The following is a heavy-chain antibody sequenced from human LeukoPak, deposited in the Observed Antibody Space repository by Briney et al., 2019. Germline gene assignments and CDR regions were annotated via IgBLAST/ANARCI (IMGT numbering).Heavy chain of an antibody. CDR2: INSDGSST. Sequence: GGSLRLSCAASGFTFSSYWMHWVRQAPGKGLVWVSRINSDGSSTSYADSVKGRFTISRDNAKNTLYLQMNSLRAEDTAVYYCAREGAWRQQLVDYYYGMDVWGQGTTVTVSS. CDR1: GFTFSSYW. J-gene: IGHJ6*02. V-gene: IGHV3-74*01. CDR3: AREGAWRQQLVDYYYGMDV. D-gene: IGHD6-13*01.